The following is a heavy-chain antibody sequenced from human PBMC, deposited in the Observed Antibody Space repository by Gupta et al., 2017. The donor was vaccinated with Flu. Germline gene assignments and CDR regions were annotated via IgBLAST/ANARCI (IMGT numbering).Heavy chain of an antibody. Sequence: QVQLVESGGGLVKPGGSLRLSCAASGFTFSDSYMSWLRQAPGKGLEWVSYISSSSSYTNYADSVKGRFTISRDNAKNSLYLQMNSLRAEDTAVYYCARDHPRAPTEYSSSSSWGPEDYWGQGTLVTVSS. J-gene: IGHJ4*02. CDR2: ISSSSSYT. V-gene: IGHV3-11*05. CDR1: GFTFSDSY. CDR3: ARDHPRAPTEYSSSSSWGPEDY. D-gene: IGHD6-6*01.